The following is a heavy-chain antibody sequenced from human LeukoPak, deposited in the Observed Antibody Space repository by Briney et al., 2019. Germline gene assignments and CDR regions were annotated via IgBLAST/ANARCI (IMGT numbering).Heavy chain of an antibody. CDR3: ARLSYDSGTHYTVYKY. J-gene: IGHJ4*02. CDR2: ISSSGSTI. D-gene: IGHD3-10*01. V-gene: IGHV3-48*03. Sequence: GGSLRLSCAASGFTFSSYEMNWVRQAPGKGLEWVSYISSSGSTIYYADSVKGRFTISRDNAKNSLYLQMNSLRADDTAVYYCARLSYDSGTHYTVYKYWGQGTLVTVSS. CDR1: GFTFSSYE.